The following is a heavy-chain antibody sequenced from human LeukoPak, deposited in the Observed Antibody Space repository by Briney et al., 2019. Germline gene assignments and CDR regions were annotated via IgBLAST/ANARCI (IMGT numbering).Heavy chain of an antibody. Sequence: PSETLSLTCTVSGGSISGYYWSWIRQPAGKGLEWFGRIFSSGSTNYNPSLKSRVTISVDKSKNQFSLKLSSVTAADTAVYYCAREGSSSWYIDYWGQGTLVTVSS. D-gene: IGHD6-13*01. V-gene: IGHV4-4*07. CDR2: IFSSGST. J-gene: IGHJ4*02. CDR1: GGSISGYY. CDR3: AREGSSSWYIDY.